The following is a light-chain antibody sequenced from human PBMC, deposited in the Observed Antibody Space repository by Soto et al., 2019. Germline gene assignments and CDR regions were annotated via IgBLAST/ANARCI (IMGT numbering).Light chain of an antibody. CDR3: TSYASGSSLVV. J-gene: IGLJ2*01. CDR1: SSDIGGYDY. V-gene: IGLV2-14*01. CDR2: DVN. Sequence: QSALTQPASVSGSPGQSITISCTGTSSDIGGYDYVSWYQRHPGKAPKLIIYDVNNRPSGVSNRFSGSKSGNTASLTISGLQAEDDADYYCTSYASGSSLVVFGGGTKLTVL.